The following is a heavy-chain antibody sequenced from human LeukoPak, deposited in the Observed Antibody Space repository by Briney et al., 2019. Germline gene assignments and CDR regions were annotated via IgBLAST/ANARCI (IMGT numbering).Heavy chain of an antibody. D-gene: IGHD5-12*01. Sequence: SETLSLTCTVSGGSISSSSYYWGWIRQPPGKGLEWIGSISYSGSTYYNPSLRSRVTISVDTSKKQFSLKLSSVTAADTAVYYCARGGGYSGYEPFDYWGQGTLVTVSS. J-gene: IGHJ4*02. CDR1: GGSISSSSYY. CDR2: ISYSGST. V-gene: IGHV4-39*07. CDR3: ARGGGYSGYEPFDY.